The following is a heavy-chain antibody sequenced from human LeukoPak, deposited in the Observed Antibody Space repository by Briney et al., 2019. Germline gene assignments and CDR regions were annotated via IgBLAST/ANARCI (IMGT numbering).Heavy chain of an antibody. V-gene: IGHV4-38-2*02. CDR1: GYSISRNYH. D-gene: IGHD3-9*01. Sequence: SETLSPTCNVSGYSISRNYHWGWIRQPPGKGLEWIGTIYHTGSTYYSPSLKSRVTISIHTSKNQFSLKLSSVTAADTAVYYCARLPQPSDILTAYASSFDYWGQGSLVTVSS. CDR2: IYHTGST. J-gene: IGHJ4*02. CDR3: ARLPQPSDILTAYASSFDY.